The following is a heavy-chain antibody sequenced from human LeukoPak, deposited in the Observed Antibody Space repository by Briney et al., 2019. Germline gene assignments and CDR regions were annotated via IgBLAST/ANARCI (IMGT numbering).Heavy chain of an antibody. V-gene: IGHV1-69*04. CDR3: ARDQGRSMGAFDI. CDR2: IIPILGIA. Sequence: SVKVSCKASGGTFSSYAISWVRQAPGQGLEWMGRIIPILGIANYAQKFQGRVTITADKSTSTAYMELSSLRSEDTAVYHCARDQGRSMGAFDIWGQGTMVTASS. CDR1: GGTFSSYA. J-gene: IGHJ3*02.